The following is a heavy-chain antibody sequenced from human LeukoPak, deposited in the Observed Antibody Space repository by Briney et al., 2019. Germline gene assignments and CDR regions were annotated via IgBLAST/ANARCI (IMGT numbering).Heavy chain of an antibody. CDR1: GFTFSSYG. CDR3: ARDEGRWLGDQPAFDI. D-gene: IGHD6-19*01. Sequence: GGSLRLSCAASGFTFSSYGMTWVRQAPGKGLEWVSYISSSSSTIYYADSVKGRFTISRDNAKNSLYLQMNSLRAEDTAVYYCARDEGRWLGDQPAFDIWGQGTMVTVSS. CDR2: ISSSSSTI. J-gene: IGHJ3*02. V-gene: IGHV3-48*01.